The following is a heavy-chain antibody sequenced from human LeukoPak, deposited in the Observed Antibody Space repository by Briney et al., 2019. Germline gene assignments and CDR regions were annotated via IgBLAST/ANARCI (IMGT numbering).Heavy chain of an antibody. CDR2: IIPIFGTA. V-gene: IGHV1-69*01. CDR1: GGTFVSYV. D-gene: IGHD5-18*01. J-gene: IGHJ2*01. Sequence: SVKVSCKASGGTFVSYVISWVRQAPGQGLDWMGGIIPIFGTAHYAQKFQGRLTITADESTSTVYMERSSLRSEDTAMYYCAKEGDTALVTRYLHLWGRGTLVSVSA. CDR3: AKEGDTALVTRYLHL.